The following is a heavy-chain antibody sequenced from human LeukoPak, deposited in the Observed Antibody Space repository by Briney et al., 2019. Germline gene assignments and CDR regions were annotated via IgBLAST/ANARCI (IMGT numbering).Heavy chain of an antibody. CDR2: IYSGGST. J-gene: IGHJ4*02. D-gene: IGHD5-24*01. CDR3: ARVRDGYNPIDY. Sequence: PGGSLRLSCAASGFTVSSNYMSWVRQAPGKGLEWVSVIYSGGSTYYADSVKGRFTISRDNSKNTLYLQMNSLRAEDTAVYYCARVRDGYNPIDYWGQGTLVTVSS. CDR1: GFTVSSNY. V-gene: IGHV3-53*01.